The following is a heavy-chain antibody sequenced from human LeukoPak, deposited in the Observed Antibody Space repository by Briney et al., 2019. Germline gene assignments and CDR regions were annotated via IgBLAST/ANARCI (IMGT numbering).Heavy chain of an antibody. CDR3: ARHGTISSESYFDY. D-gene: IGHD1-14*01. Sequence: SETLSLTCSVSGGSVSSYYWSWIRQSPGKGLEWVGYIHNSGRTNYNPSLKSRVTGFVDTSKNQVSLRLSSVTAADTAVYYCARHGTISSESYFDYWGQGALVTVSS. CDR1: GGSVSSYY. V-gene: IGHV4-59*08. J-gene: IGHJ4*02. CDR2: IHNSGRT.